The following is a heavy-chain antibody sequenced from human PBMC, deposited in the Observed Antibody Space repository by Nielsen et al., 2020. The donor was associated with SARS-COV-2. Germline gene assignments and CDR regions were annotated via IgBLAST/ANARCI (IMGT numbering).Heavy chain of an antibody. Sequence: GESLKISCAASGFTFTDYYMSWIRQAPGKGLEWVSFISSSTTHTDYADSVKGRFTISRDNAKNSLYLQMNSLRAEDTAVYYCASIKIFGVEKRDYWGQGTLVTVSS. V-gene: IGHV3-11*03. CDR2: ISSSTTHT. CDR3: ASIKIFGVEKRDY. CDR1: GFTFTDYY. J-gene: IGHJ4*02. D-gene: IGHD3-3*01.